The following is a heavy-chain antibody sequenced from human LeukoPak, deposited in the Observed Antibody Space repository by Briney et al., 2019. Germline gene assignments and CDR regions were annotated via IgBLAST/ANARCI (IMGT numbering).Heavy chain of an antibody. CDR2: IIPILGIA. J-gene: IGHJ4*02. D-gene: IGHD5-12*01. CDR3: ASRYSGYDPIGY. CDR1: GGTFSSYA. V-gene: IGHV1-69*04. Sequence: SVKVSCKASGGTFSSYAISWVRQAPGQGLEWMGRIIPILGIANYAQKFQGRVTITADKSTSTAYMELSSLRSEDTAVYYCASRYSGYDPIGYWGQGTLVTVSS.